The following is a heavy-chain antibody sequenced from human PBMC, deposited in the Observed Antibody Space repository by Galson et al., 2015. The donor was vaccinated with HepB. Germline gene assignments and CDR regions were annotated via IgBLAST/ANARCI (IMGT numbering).Heavy chain of an antibody. V-gene: IGHV3-30*04. CDR3: ASRIY. D-gene: IGHD3-3*02. J-gene: IGHJ4*02. CDR1: GFTFSGYA. CDR2: ISNDGSNR. Sequence: SLRLSCAASGFTFSGYAMHWVRQAPGKGLEWVAVISNDGSNRYYADSVKGRFTISRDSSKNTLYMQMNSLRAEDTAVYYCASRIYWGQGTLVTVSS.